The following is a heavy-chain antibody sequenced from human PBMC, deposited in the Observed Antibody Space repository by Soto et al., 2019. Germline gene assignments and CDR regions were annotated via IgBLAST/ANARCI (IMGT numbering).Heavy chain of an antibody. V-gene: IGHV4-59*01. D-gene: IGHD6-19*01. CDR1: GGSISSYY. Sequence: SETLSLTCTVSGGSISSYYWSWIRQVPGKGLEWIGYIYYSGSTNYNPSLKSRVTMSVDTSKNQFSLKLSSVTAADTAVYFCAREGSGWYYFDYWGQGTLVTVSS. CDR3: AREGSGWYYFDY. J-gene: IGHJ4*02. CDR2: IYYSGST.